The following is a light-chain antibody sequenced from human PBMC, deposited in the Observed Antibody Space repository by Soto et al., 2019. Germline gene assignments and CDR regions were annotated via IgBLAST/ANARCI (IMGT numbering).Light chain of an antibody. CDR1: QSISSSF. V-gene: IGKV3-20*01. CDR3: HQYGSSPAT. J-gene: IGKJ1*01. Sequence: DIVLTQSPGTLSLSPGERATLCCGASQSISSSFLAWYQQKPGQAPRLLIYGASSRATGIPDRFSGSGSGTDFTLTISRLEPEDFAVYYCHQYGSSPATFGQGTKVDIK. CDR2: GAS.